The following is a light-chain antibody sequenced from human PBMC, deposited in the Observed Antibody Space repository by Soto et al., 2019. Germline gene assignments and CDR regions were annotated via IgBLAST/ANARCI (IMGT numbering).Light chain of an antibody. J-gene: IGKJ3*01. CDR1: QGIGDT. V-gene: IGKV3-11*01. CDR3: QQRSNWPLT. Sequence: EIVLTQSPAALSVSPGERVTLSCRASQGIGDTLAWYQQKPGQTPRLLIYDSSTRAIGIPIRFSGSRSGTEFILTISSLEPEDFAVYYCQQRSNWPLTFGPGTKVDIK. CDR2: DSS.